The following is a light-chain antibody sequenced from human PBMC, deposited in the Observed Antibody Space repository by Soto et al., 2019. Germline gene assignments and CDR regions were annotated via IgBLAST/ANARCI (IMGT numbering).Light chain of an antibody. CDR2: DPS. J-gene: IGLJ1*01. CDR3: LVIYTGVGEV. CDR1: TGAVTSGHY. V-gene: IGLV7-46*01. Sequence: QAVVTQEASLTVSPGGTVTLTCGSSTGAVTSGHYPHWFQQKPGQAPRTLIYDPSIKHSWTPARFSGSLLGGKAALTLSGAQPEDEADYYCLVIYTGVGEVFGTGTKVTVL.